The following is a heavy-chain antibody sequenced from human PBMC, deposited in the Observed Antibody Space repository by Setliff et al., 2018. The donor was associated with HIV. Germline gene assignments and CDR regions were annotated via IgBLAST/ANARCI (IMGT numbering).Heavy chain of an antibody. CDR2: ISYSGST. J-gene: IGHJ5*02. D-gene: IGHD2-21*01. CDR3: ARGVARQVVIDRWFDP. V-gene: IGHV4-34*01. CDR1: GGSFSDFY. Sequence: SETLSLTCAVFGGSFSDFYWSWIRQPPGTGLEWIGEISYSGSTVYNPSLKSRVTMSVDASKNQVSLNLNSVTAADTAIYYCARGVARQVVIDRWFDPWGQGTPVTVSS.